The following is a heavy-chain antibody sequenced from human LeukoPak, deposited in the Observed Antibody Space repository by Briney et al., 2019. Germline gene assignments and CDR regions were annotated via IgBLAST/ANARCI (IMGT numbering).Heavy chain of an antibody. D-gene: IGHD6-19*01. V-gene: IGHV3-30*03. CDR3: ARVSGRIAVAGTYFQH. CDR2: ISYDGSEN. Sequence: GGSLRLSCAASGFTFKIYGMHWLRQTPGKGLEWMAVISYDGSENYSVDSVKGRFTISRDNSKNTLYLQMNSLRAEDTAVYYCARVSGRIAVAGTYFQHWGQGTLVTVSS. J-gene: IGHJ1*01. CDR1: GFTFKIYG.